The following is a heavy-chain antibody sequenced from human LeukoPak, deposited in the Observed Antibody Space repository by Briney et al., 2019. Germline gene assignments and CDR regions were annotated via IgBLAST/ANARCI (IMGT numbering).Heavy chain of an antibody. CDR3: AKRAIGSGSQLRPAFDY. J-gene: IGHJ4*02. V-gene: IGHV3-23*01. CDR2: ISGSGGST. CDR1: GGSISSHY. D-gene: IGHD3-10*01. Sequence: ETLSLTCTVSGGSISSHYWSWIRQPPGKGLEWVSAISGSGGSTYHADSVKGRFTISRDNSKNTLYLQMNSLRAEDTAVYYCAKRAIGSGSQLRPAFDYWGQGTLVTVSS.